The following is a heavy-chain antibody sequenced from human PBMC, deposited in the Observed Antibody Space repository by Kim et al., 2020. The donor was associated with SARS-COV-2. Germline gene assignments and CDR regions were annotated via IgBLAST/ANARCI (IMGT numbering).Heavy chain of an antibody. CDR1: GGSISSSNW. V-gene: IGHV4-4*02. J-gene: IGHJ3*02. CDR2: IYHSGST. Sequence: SETLSLTCAVSGGSISSSNWWHWVRQPPGKGLEWIGEIYHSGSTDYNPSLKSLVTISVDKSKNQFSLKLSSVTAADTALYYCLYDSSGYTAFDIWGQGT. CDR3: LYDSSGYTAFDI. D-gene: IGHD3-22*01.